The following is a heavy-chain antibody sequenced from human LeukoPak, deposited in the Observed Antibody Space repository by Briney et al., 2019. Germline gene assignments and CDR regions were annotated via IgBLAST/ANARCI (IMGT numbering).Heavy chain of an antibody. D-gene: IGHD5-12*01. Sequence: GSLRLSCAASKFMFSSYEMNWVRQAPGKGLEWVSYISSSGSTKYYADSVKGRFTISRDNAKNSLYLQMYSLRAEDTAVYYCARPGRGYSGDEGYWGQGTLVTVSS. CDR1: KFMFSSYE. V-gene: IGHV3-48*03. CDR3: ARPGRGYSGDEGY. CDR2: ISSSGSTK. J-gene: IGHJ4*02.